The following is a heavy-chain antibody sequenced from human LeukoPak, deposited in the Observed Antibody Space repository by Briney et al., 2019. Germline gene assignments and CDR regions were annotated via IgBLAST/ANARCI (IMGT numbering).Heavy chain of an antibody. CDR1: GFTFSRNA. CDR2: LSGSGGDT. CDR3: AKDPYGTRYFDY. V-gene: IGHV3-23*01. D-gene: IGHD2-2*01. J-gene: IGHJ4*02. Sequence: GGSLRLSCAASGFTFSRNALSWGRQAPGKGLEWVSSLSGSGGDTYYADSVKGRFTISRDNAKNTVYLQMNSLRAEDTAVYYCAKDPYGTRYFDYWGQGTLVTVSS.